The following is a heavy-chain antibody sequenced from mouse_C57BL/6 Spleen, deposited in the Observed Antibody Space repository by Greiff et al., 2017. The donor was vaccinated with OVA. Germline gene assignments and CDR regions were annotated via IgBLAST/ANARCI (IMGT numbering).Heavy chain of an antibody. CDR3: ARSAQATAMDY. V-gene: IGHV1-63*01. CDR2: IYPGGGYT. D-gene: IGHD3-2*02. Sequence: VQVVESGAELVRPGTSVKMSCKASGYTFTNYWIGWAKQRPGHGLEWIGDIYPGGGYTNYNEKFKGKATLTADKSSSTAYMQFSSLTSEDSAIYYCARSAQATAMDYWGQGTSVTVSS. J-gene: IGHJ4*01. CDR1: GYTFTNYW.